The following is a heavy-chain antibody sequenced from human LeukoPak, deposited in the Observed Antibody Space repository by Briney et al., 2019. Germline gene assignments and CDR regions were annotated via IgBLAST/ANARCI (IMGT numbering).Heavy chain of an antibody. CDR2: ISSNSNYI. CDR3: ARAGLQFLEWLFGNFXY. V-gene: IGHV3-21*01. J-gene: IGHJ4*02. CDR1: GFTFSSYS. Sequence: GGSLRLSCAASGFTFSSYSMNWVRQSPGQGLEWVSSISSNSNYIHYADSVKGRFTISRDNAKNSLFLQMNSLRAEDTAVYYCARAGLQFLEWLFGNFXYWGQGTLVTVS. D-gene: IGHD3-3*01.